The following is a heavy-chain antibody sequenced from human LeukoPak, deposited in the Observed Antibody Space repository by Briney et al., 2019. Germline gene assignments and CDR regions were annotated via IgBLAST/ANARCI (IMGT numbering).Heavy chain of an antibody. Sequence: GGSLRLSCAASGFTFSSYSMNWVRQAPGKGLEWVSSISSSSSYIYYADSAKGRFTISRDNAKNSLYLQMNSLRAEDTAVYYCARDVVDYYDSSGYPHGGWFDPWGQGTLVTVSS. CDR2: ISSSSSYI. CDR3: ARDVVDYYDSSGYPHGGWFDP. J-gene: IGHJ5*02. D-gene: IGHD3-22*01. CDR1: GFTFSSYS. V-gene: IGHV3-21*01.